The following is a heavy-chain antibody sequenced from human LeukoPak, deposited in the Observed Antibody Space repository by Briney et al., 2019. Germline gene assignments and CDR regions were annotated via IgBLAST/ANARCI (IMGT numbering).Heavy chain of an antibody. V-gene: IGHV3-23*01. CDR3: AKSDSVVVLPAAIAH. CDR1: GFTFSTYA. J-gene: IGHJ4*02. Sequence: GGSLRLSCAASGFTFSTYAMSWVRQAPGKGLEWVSSISGSGGSTSYADSVKGRFTIFRDNSKNTLYLQMNSLRAEDTAVYYCAKSDSVVVLPAAIAHWGQGTLITVSS. D-gene: IGHD2-2*01. CDR2: ISGSGGST.